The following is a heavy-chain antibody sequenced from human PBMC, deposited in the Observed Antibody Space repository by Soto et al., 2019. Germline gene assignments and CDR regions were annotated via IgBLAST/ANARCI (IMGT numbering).Heavy chain of an antibody. CDR2: IYPGDSTT. V-gene: IGHV5-51*01. CDR3: ARRIFDSSGWFYFDY. Sequence: GESLKISCEASGYNFISYYTGWVRQMPGKGLEWMGIIYPGDSTTRYSPSFQGQVTISADKSISTAYLQWSSLKASDTAMYYCARRIFDSSGWFYFDYWGQGTLVTVSS. D-gene: IGHD6-19*01. J-gene: IGHJ4*02. CDR1: GYNFISYY.